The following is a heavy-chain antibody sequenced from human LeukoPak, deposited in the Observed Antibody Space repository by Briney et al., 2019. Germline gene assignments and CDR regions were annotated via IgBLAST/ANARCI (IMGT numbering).Heavy chain of an antibody. V-gene: IGHV4-38-2*02. CDR1: GYSISSGYY. Sequence: KPSETLSLTCAVSGYSISSGYYWGWIRQPPGKGLEWIGSIYHSGSTYYNPSLKSRVTISVDTSKNQFSLKLSSVTAADTAVYYCARDQPTGAGTDYWGQGTLVTVSS. J-gene: IGHJ4*02. CDR3: ARDQPTGAGTDY. CDR2: IYHSGST. D-gene: IGHD6-19*01.